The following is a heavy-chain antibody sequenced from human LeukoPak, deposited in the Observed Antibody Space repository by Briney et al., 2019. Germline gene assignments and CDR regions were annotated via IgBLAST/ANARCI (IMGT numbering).Heavy chain of an antibody. J-gene: IGHJ4*02. CDR3: ARVGVTAATADY. D-gene: IGHD6-25*01. Sequence: ASVKVSCKASGYTFTSYYIHWVRQAPGQGLEWMGIINPSGGSTSYAQKFQGRVTMTSDTSTSTVYMELNSLRSEDTAVYFCARVGVTAATADYWGQGTLVTVSS. V-gene: IGHV1-46*01. CDR1: GYTFTSYY. CDR2: INPSGGST.